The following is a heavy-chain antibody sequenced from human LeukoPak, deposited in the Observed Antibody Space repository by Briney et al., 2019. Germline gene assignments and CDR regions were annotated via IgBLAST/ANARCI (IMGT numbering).Heavy chain of an antibody. CDR1: GDSISFTTYY. D-gene: IGHD2-2*01. J-gene: IGHJ4*02. V-gene: IGHV4-39*01. CDR2: TYYSGST. CDR3: ARHVVVVPAAITYFDY. Sequence: SETLSLTCTVSGDSISFTTYYWGWIRQPPGKGLEWIGSTYYSGSTYYNPSLKSRVTISVDTSKNQFSLKLSSVTAADTGVYYCARHVVVVPAAITYFDYWGQGTLVTVSS.